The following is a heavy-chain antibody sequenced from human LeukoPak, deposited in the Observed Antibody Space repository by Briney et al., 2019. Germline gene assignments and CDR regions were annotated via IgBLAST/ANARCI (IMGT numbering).Heavy chain of an antibody. V-gene: IGHV4-59*01. CDR2: IHYTGST. CDR1: GGSINSYY. J-gene: IGHJ5*02. Sequence: PSETLSLTCTVSGGSINSYYWSWIRQPPGKGLECIGYIHYTGSTNYTPSLKSRVTISVDTSKSQLSLKLSSVTAADTAIYYCARGGYYGSGNDFRFDPWGQGTLVTVSS. D-gene: IGHD3-10*01. CDR3: ARGGYYGSGNDFRFDP.